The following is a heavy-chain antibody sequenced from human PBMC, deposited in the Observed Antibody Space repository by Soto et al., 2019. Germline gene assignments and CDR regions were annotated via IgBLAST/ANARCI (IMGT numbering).Heavy chain of an antibody. D-gene: IGHD3-22*01. CDR2: IDPGDSYI. V-gene: IGHV5-51*01. Sequence: GESLKIYFTGSRYNFGSYLISWVRQQPVRGLEWMGIIDPGDSYIRYSPSFRGQVTISADKSISTAYLQWSSLKASDTAIYYCRKGQTRYHSSSGYYPFDFWGPGTLVTVSS. CDR3: RKGQTRYHSSSGYYPFDF. J-gene: IGHJ4*02. CDR1: RYNFGSYL.